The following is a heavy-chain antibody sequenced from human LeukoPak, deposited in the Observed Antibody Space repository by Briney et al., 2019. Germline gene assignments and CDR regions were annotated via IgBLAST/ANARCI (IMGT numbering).Heavy chain of an antibody. D-gene: IGHD3-22*01. Sequence: PGGSLILSCAASGCTFSIYAMSWVRQAPGKGLEWVSFISVSGGSTYYADSVKGRFTISRDNSKNTLYLQMNSLRDEDTAVYYCAKHYYDSSGTPRYFDYWGQGTLVTVSS. V-gene: IGHV3-23*01. J-gene: IGHJ4*02. CDR2: ISVSGGST. CDR3: AKHYYDSSGTPRYFDY. CDR1: GCTFSIYA.